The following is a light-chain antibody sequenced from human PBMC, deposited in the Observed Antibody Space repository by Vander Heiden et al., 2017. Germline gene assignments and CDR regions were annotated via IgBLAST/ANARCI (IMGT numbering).Light chain of an antibody. CDR3: QQASSFPLT. CDR2: ATS. J-gene: IGKJ4*01. Sequence: IQMTQSPSSVSASIGDSVTITCRASQDISSWLAWYQFKPGKAPKLLIYATSTLQSGVPSRFSGSGSGTDFTLTITSLQPEDFATYYCQQASSFPLTFGGGTKVDLK. CDR1: QDISSW. V-gene: IGKV1-12*01.